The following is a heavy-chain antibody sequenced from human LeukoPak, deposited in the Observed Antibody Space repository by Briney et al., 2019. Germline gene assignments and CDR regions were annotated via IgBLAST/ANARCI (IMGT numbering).Heavy chain of an antibody. D-gene: IGHD6-19*01. J-gene: IGHJ4*02. Sequence: SETLSLTCTVSGGSISSYYWSWIRQPPGKGLEWIGYIYYSGSTNYNPSLKSRVTISVDTSKNQFSLKLSSVTAADTAVYYCARAYSSGWYLDFDYWGQGTLVTVSS. V-gene: IGHV4-59*12. CDR2: IYYSGST. CDR1: GGSISSYY. CDR3: ARAYSSGWYLDFDY.